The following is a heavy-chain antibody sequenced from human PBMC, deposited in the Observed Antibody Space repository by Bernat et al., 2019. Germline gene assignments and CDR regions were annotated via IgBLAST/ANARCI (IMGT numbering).Heavy chain of an antibody. CDR2: IYYSGST. CDR1: GGSISSYY. Sequence: QLQESGPGLVKTSETLSLTCTVSGGSISSYYWSWIQQPPGKGLEWIGYIYYSGSTNYNPSLKSRVTISVDTSKNQFSLKLSSVTAADTAVYYCARDSSSFFDYWGQGTLVTVSS. V-gene: IGHV4-59*01. CDR3: ARDSSSFFDY. D-gene: IGHD6-13*01. J-gene: IGHJ4*02.